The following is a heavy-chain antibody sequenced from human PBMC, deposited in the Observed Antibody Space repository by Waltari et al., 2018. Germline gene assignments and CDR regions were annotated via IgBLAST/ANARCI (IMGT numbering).Heavy chain of an antibody. D-gene: IGHD3-22*01. J-gene: IGHJ4*02. Sequence: QVQLQESGPGLVKPSETLSLTCTVSGGSISSYYWSWIRQPPGKGLEWIGYIYYSGSTNYNPSLKSRVTISVDTSKNQFSLKLSSVTAADTAVYYCASHGQWDYDSHGYFDYWGQGTLVTVSS. V-gene: IGHV4-59*01. CDR3: ASHGQWDYDSHGYFDY. CDR1: GGSISSYY. CDR2: IYYSGST.